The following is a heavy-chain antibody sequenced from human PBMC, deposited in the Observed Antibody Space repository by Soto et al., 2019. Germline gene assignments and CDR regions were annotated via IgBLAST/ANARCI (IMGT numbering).Heavy chain of an antibody. J-gene: IGHJ3*02. Sequence: QVQLQESGPGLVKPSQTLSLTCTVSGGSIRSGDYYWCWIRQPPGKGLEWIGYIYYSGSTYFNPSLKSRVTISVDTSKNQFSLKLSSVTAADTAVYYCARGARDSDAFDIWGQGTMVTVSS. CDR1: GGSIRSGDYY. CDR2: IYYSGST. D-gene: IGHD2-15*01. V-gene: IGHV4-30-4*01. CDR3: ARGARDSDAFDI.